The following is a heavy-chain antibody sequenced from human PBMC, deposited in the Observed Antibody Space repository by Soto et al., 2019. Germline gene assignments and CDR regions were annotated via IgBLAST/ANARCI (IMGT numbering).Heavy chain of an antibody. J-gene: IGHJ4*02. CDR2: ISAYNGNT. Sequence: GASVKVSCKASGYTFTSYGISWVRQAPGQGLEWMGWISAYNGNTNYAQKLQGRVTMTTDTSTSTAYMELRSLRSDDTAVYYCARAPWGRCTNGECYDYWGQGTLVTVSS. CDR1: GYTFTSYG. V-gene: IGHV1-18*01. D-gene: IGHD2-8*01. CDR3: ARAPWGRCTNGECYDY.